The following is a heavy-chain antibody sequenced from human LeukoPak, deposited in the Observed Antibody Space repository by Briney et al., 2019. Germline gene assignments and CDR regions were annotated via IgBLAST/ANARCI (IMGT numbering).Heavy chain of an antibody. CDR2: ISGSGGST. J-gene: IGHJ4*02. D-gene: IGHD3-22*01. CDR1: GFTFSSYG. CDR3: AKVNNSYYYDSSGYYPSPDYFDY. Sequence: PGGSLRLSCAASGFTFSSYGMSWVRQAPGKGLEWVSAISGSGGSTYYADSVKGRFTISRDSSKNTLYLQMNSLRAEDTAVYYCAKVNNSYYYDSSGYYPSPDYFDYWGQGTLVTVSS. V-gene: IGHV3-23*01.